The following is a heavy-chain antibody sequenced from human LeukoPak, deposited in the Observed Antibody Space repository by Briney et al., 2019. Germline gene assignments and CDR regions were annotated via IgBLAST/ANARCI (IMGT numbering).Heavy chain of an antibody. J-gene: IGHJ4*02. D-gene: IGHD2-2*02. Sequence: GGSLRLSCAASGFTVTSYGMHWVRQAPGKGLEWVAFIRHDGGNKYYADSVKGRFTISRDNSKNTLYLQMNSLRAEDTAVYYCARDPELGYCSSTSCYMYYFDYWGQGTLVTVSS. CDR1: GFTVTSYG. CDR3: ARDPELGYCSSTSCYMYYFDY. V-gene: IGHV3-30*02. CDR2: IRHDGGNK.